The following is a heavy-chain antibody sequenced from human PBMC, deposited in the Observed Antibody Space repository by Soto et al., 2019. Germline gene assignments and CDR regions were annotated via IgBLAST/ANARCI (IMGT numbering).Heavy chain of an antibody. J-gene: IGHJ4*02. CDR2: IFWDDDK. V-gene: IGHV2-5*02. CDR3: ARVQPRGITYFDY. D-gene: IGHD3-16*01. CDR1: GFSLSTGEVG. Sequence: SGPTPVKPTQTVTLACSFSGFSLSTGEVGVGWIRQPPGKALEWLALIFWDDDKRCSPSLKSRLTVTKDTSKNQVVLTMTNMETVDTATYHSARVQPRGITYFDYWRQGTLVTVSS.